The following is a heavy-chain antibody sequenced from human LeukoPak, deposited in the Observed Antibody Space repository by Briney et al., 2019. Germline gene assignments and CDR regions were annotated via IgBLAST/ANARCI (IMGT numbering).Heavy chain of an antibody. J-gene: IGHJ3*02. CDR3: ARQAQLTGDAFDI. CDR2: IYPGDSDT. Sequence: GESLKISCKGSGYSFTSYWIAWVRQMPGKGLVWMGIIYPGDSDTRYSPSFQGHVTISADKSISTAYLQWSSLKASDSAMYYCARQAQLTGDAFDIWGQGTMVTVSS. D-gene: IGHD7-27*01. V-gene: IGHV5-51*01. CDR1: GYSFTSYW.